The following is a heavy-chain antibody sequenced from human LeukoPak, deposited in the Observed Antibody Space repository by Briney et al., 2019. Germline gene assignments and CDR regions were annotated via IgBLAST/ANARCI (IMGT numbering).Heavy chain of an antibody. D-gene: IGHD2-21*01. J-gene: IGHJ4*02. Sequence: PGGSLRLSCAASGFTFRTYWMAWVRQAPGKGLEWVANINPGGSAKFYVDSVKGRFTISRDDAKTSLYLQMDSLRAEDTAVYSCERWGLAYTIDYWGQGTLVTVSS. CDR3: ERWGLAYTIDY. CDR2: INPGGSAK. CDR1: GFTFRTYW. V-gene: IGHV3-7*01.